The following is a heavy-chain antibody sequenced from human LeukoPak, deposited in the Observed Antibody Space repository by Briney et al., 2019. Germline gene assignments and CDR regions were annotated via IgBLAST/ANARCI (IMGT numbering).Heavy chain of an antibody. J-gene: IGHJ4*02. CDR3: ASSGSYRFDY. V-gene: IGHV3-30*04. CDR2: ISYDGSNK. D-gene: IGHD1-26*01. Sequence: GRSLRLSCAASGFTFSSYAMHWVRQAPGKGLEWVAVISYDGSNKYYADSVKGRFTISRDNSKNTLYLQMNSLRAEDTAVYYCASSGSYRFDYWGQGTLVTVSS. CDR1: GFTFSSYA.